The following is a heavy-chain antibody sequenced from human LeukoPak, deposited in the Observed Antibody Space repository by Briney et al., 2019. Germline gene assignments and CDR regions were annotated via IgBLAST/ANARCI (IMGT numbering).Heavy chain of an antibody. CDR1: GFIFRNAY. Sequence: GGSLRLSCGASGFIFRNAYMTWVRQAPGKGLEWVDRIKSNPDGGTADYGAAVKGRFTISRDDSRNILYLQLRNVRAEDTAVYYCTTLSYDVHYWGQGTLVTVSS. J-gene: IGHJ4*02. CDR2: IKSNPDGGTA. CDR3: TTLSYDVHY. D-gene: IGHD3-3*01. V-gene: IGHV3-15*01.